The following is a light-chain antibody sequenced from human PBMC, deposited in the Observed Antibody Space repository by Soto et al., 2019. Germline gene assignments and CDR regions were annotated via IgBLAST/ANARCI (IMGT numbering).Light chain of an antibody. CDR2: DAS. CDR1: QTVYNN. Sequence: EIVMTQSPATLSVSPGERGTLSCRASQTVYNNLAWYQQKPGQAPKLLIYDASTRATGFPARFSGSGFGTEFTLTISSLQSEDFAVYYCQQYTAWPLTFGGGTKVEIK. CDR3: QQYTAWPLT. J-gene: IGKJ4*01. V-gene: IGKV3-15*01.